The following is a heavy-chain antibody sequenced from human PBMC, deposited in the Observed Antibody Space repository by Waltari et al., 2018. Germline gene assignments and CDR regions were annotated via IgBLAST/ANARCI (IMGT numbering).Heavy chain of an antibody. CDR2: IKFDGSII. D-gene: IGHD3-10*01. J-gene: IGHJ4*02. V-gene: IGHV3-74*01. CDR1: GFPFSSYW. CDR3: ERAGSYRFDY. Sequence: EVQLVESGGGLVQPGGSLRLSCVGSGFPFSSYWMRWVRQAPGKGLEWVSRIKFDGSIINYADSVKGRFTISRDNAKNTLYLQMNNVRAEDTAVYYCERAGSYRFDYWGQGTLVTVSS.